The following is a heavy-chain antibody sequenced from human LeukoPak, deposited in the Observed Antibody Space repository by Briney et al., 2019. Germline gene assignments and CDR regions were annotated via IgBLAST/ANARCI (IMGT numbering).Heavy chain of an antibody. Sequence: SETLSLTCTVSGGSISSYYWGWIRQPPGKGLEWIGYIYYSGSTNYNPSLKSRVTISVDTSKNQFSLKLSSVTAADTAVYYCARDYGRITIFRDAFDIWGQGTMVTVSS. CDR1: GGSISSYY. CDR2: IYYSGST. D-gene: IGHD3-3*01. CDR3: ARDYGRITIFRDAFDI. V-gene: IGHV4-59*01. J-gene: IGHJ3*02.